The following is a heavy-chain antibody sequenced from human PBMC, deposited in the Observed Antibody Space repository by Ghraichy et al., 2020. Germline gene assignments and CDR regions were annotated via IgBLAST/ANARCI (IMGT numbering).Heavy chain of an antibody. D-gene: IGHD5-18*01. CDR1: GGSISSYY. V-gene: IGHV4-59*01. CDR3: ARAYSYGRFDY. Sequence: SETLSLTCTVSGGSISSYYWSWIRQPPGKGLEWIGYIYYSGSTNYNPSVKSRVTISVDTSKNQFSLNLSSVTAADTAVYYCARAYSYGRFDYWGQGTLVTVSS. CDR2: IYYSGST. J-gene: IGHJ4*02.